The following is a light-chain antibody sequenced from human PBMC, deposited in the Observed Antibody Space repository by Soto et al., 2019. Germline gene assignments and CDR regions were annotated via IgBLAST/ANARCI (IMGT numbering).Light chain of an antibody. CDR1: QSISDT. Sequence: EIVMTQSPATRSVSPGGRATLSCRASQSISDTLAWYQQKPGQAPRLLIHGASTRATGFPARFSGSGSGTDFTLTISSLQSEDFAVYYCQQYGKSPGLFTFGPGTKVDIK. CDR3: QQYGKSPGLFT. V-gene: IGKV3-15*01. CDR2: GAS. J-gene: IGKJ3*01.